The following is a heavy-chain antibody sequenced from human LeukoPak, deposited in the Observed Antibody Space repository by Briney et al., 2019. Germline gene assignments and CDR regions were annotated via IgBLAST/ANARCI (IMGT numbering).Heavy chain of an antibody. V-gene: IGHV3-64*02. CDR2: ISSNGGST. Sequence: GGSLRLSCSASGFTFSSYAMHWVRQAPGKGLEYVSAISSNGGSTYYADSVKGRFTISRDNSKNTVFLQMGSLSADDMAVYYCARRNGAFDIRGQGTRVTVSS. CDR3: ARRNGAFDI. CDR1: GFTFSSYA. J-gene: IGHJ3*02. D-gene: IGHD2-8*01.